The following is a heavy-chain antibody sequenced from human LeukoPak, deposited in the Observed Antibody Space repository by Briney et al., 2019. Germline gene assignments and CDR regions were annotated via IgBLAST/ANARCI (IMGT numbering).Heavy chain of an antibody. CDR1: DDSRSRSHDH. J-gene: IGHJ4*02. D-gene: IGHD2-21*02. V-gene: IGHV4-39*01. CDR3: TRGDDSYKQGNF. Sequence: PSETLSLTCIVSDDSRSRSHDHGTWIRQPPGKGLEWVASLHYSGTPYYNPSLSRRISIFADTSKRQLSLKMTSVTASDTGVYYGTRGDDSYKQGNFWGQGALVTVSS. CDR2: LHYSGTP.